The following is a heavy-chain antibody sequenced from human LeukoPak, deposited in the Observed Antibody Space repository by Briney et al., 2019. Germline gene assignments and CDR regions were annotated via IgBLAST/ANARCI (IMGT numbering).Heavy chain of an antibody. CDR2: INPNSGGI. J-gene: IGHJ4*02. CDR1: AYTFTGYY. CDR3: AREGREFGPHKLAGFDY. D-gene: IGHD1-1*01. Sequence: ASVKVSCKASAYTFTGYYIHWGRQAPGQGLEGMVWINPNSGGITYAQKFQGRVTLTRDTSITTAYMEVSRLRYDDTAIYYCAREGREFGPHKLAGFDYWGQGTLVTVSS. V-gene: IGHV1-2*02.